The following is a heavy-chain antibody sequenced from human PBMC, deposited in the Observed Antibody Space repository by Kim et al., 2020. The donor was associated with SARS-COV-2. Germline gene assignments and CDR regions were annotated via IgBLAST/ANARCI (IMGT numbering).Heavy chain of an antibody. CDR3: AKGYSSSWYADPFDY. D-gene: IGHD6-13*01. Sequence: GSVKGRFTISRDNSKNTLNLQMNSLRAEDTAVYYCAKGYSSSWYADPFDYWGQGTLVTVSS. J-gene: IGHJ4*02. V-gene: IGHV3-23*01.